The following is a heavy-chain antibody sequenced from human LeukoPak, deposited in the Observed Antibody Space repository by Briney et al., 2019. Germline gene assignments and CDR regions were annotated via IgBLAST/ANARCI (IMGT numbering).Heavy chain of an antibody. J-gene: IGHJ4*02. V-gene: IGHV5-51*01. CDR2: IYPGDSET. CDR1: GYSFTTYW. Sequence: GESLKISFKGSGYSFTTYWIGWVRQMPGKGLEWMGIIYPGDSETRYSPSFQGQVTISADKSISTAFLQWTGLKASDTAMYYCARDTNSYYYGSGSQNDYWGQGTLITVSS. D-gene: IGHD3-10*01. CDR3: ARDTNSYYYGSGSQNDY.